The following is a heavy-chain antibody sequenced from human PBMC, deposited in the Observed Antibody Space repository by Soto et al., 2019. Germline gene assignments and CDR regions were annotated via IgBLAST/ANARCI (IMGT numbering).Heavy chain of an antibody. CDR1: GFTFDDYA. J-gene: IGHJ4*02. CDR2: ISWNSGSI. Sequence: GGSLRLSCAASGFTFDDYAMHWVRQAPGKGLEWVSGISWNSGSIVYADSVKGRFTISRDNAKNSLYLQMNSLRAEDTALYYCAKDIRYSGYDYFDYWGQGTLVTVSS. V-gene: IGHV3-9*01. CDR3: AKDIRYSGYDYFDY. D-gene: IGHD5-12*01.